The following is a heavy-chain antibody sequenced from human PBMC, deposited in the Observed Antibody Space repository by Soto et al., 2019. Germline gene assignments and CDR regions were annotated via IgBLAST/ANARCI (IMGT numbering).Heavy chain of an antibody. D-gene: IGHD3-3*01. J-gene: IGHJ4*02. CDR2: ITYDESYK. V-gene: IGHV3-30-3*01. CDR3: ARALDFWSAYFDY. Sequence: PGGSLRLSCAASGFTFSSYWMRWVRQAPGKGLEWVAIITYDESYKYYADSVKGRFTISRDNSKNTLYLQMNSLRTEDTAVYYCARALDFWSAYFDYWGQGSLVTVSS. CDR1: GFTFSSYW.